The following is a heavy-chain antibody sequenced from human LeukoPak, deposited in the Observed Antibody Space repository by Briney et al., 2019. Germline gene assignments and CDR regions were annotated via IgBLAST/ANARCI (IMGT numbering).Heavy chain of an antibody. J-gene: IGHJ4*02. D-gene: IGHD3-10*01. CDR2: IKQDGSEK. CDR3: ASGLWTYGY. CDR1: GFTFTSYW. Sequence: GGSLRLSCAASGFTFTSYWMSWVRQAPGKGLEWVANIKQDGSEKNYVDSVKGRFTISRDNAKKSLFLQMNSLRAEDTAVYYCASGLWTYGYWGQGTLVTVSS. V-gene: IGHV3-7*03.